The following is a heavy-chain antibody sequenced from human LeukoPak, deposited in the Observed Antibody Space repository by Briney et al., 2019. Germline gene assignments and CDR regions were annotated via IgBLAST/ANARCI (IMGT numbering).Heavy chain of an antibody. V-gene: IGHV6-1*01. CDR2: TYYRSKWYN. J-gene: IGHJ4*02. Sequence: SQTLSLTCAISGDSVSSNSAAWNWIRQSPSRGLEWLGRTYYRSKWYNDHAESVKSRITINPDTSKNQFSLELTSVTPEDTAMYSCATGNYHFDQWGQGTLVTVST. CDR3: ATGNYHFDQ. D-gene: IGHD1-1*01. CDR1: GDSVSSNSAA.